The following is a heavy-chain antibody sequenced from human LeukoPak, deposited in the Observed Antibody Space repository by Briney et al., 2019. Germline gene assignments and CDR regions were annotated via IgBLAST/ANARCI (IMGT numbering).Heavy chain of an antibody. CDR2: INPNSGGT. CDR3: ARDRRSGYSNWFDP. J-gene: IGHJ5*02. V-gene: IGHV1-2*02. D-gene: IGHD5-12*01. CDR1: GYTFTGYY. Sequence: ASVKVSCKASGYTFTGYYMHWVRQAPGQGLEWIGWINPNSGGTNYAQKFQGRVTMTRDTSISTAYMELSRLRSDDTAVYYCARDRRSGYSNWFDPWGQGTLVTVSS.